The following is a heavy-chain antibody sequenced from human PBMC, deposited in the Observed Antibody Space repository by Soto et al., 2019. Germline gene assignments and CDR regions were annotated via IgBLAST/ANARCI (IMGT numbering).Heavy chain of an antibody. V-gene: IGHV1-18*01. CDR3: ARDLGYCSSGTCYREWFDP. CDR2: VSGDNGHT. CDR1: GYTFTTHG. J-gene: IGHJ5*02. Sequence: QVQLVQSGAEVKKPGASVKVSCKASGYTFTTHGISWVRQAPGQGLEWMGWVSGDNGHTNYAQSLQGRVTMTTDTSTNTAYMEPRSLRSDDTAVYYCARDLGYCSSGTCYREWFDPWGQGTLVTVSS. D-gene: IGHD2-15*01.